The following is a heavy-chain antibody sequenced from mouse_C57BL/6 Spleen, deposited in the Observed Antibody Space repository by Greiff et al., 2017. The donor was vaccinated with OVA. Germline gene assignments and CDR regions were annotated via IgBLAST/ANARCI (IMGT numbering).Heavy chain of an antibody. J-gene: IGHJ3*01. Sequence: QVQLKQSGAELVKPGASVKISCKASGYAFSSYWMNWVKQRPGKGLEWIGQIYPGDGDTNYNGKFKGKATLTADKSSSTAYMQLSSLTSEDAAVDFCARAGTVTWFADWGQGTLVTVSA. D-gene: IGHD4-1*01. V-gene: IGHV1-80*01. CDR3: ARAGTVTWFAD. CDR1: GYAFSSYW. CDR2: IYPGDGDT.